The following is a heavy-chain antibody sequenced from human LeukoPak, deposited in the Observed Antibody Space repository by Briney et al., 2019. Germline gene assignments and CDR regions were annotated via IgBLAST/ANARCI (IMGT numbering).Heavy chain of an antibody. CDR1: GYTFTGYY. V-gene: IGHV1-2*02. Sequence: ASVKVSCKASGYTFTGYYMHWVRQAPGQGLEWMGWINPGSGGTNYAQKFQGRVTMTRDTSISTAYMELSRLRSDDMAVYYCARERGPIVVVPAAIGYWGQGTLVTVSS. J-gene: IGHJ4*02. CDR3: ARERGPIVVVPAAIGY. D-gene: IGHD2-2*02. CDR2: INPGSGGT.